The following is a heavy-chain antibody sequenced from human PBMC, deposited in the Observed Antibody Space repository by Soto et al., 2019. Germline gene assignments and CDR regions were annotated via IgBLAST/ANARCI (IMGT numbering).Heavy chain of an antibody. J-gene: IGHJ6*03. V-gene: IGHV4-34*01. CDR3: ARGGAVAGKVLSIYYMDV. CDR1: GGSFSGYY. CDR2: INHSGST. Sequence: QVQLQQWGAGLLKPSETLSLTCAVYGGSFSGYYWSWIRQPPGKGLEWIGEINHSGSTNYNPSLKSRVTISVDTSQNQFSLKLSSVTAADTAVYYCARGGAVAGKVLSIYYMDVWGKGTTVTVSS. D-gene: IGHD6-19*01.